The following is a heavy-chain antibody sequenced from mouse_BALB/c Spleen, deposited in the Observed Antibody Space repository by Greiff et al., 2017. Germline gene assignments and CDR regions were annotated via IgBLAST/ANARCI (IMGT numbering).Heavy chain of an antibody. V-gene: IGHV4-1*02. CDR3: ATFITTGDYFDY. D-gene: IGHD1-2*01. CDR1: GFDFSRYW. Sequence: CKASGFDFSRYWMSWVRQAPGKGLEWIGEINPDSSTINYTPSLKDKFIISRDNAKNTLYLQMSKVRSEDTALYYCATFITTGDYFDYWGQGTTLTVSS. CDR2: INPDSSTI. J-gene: IGHJ2*01.